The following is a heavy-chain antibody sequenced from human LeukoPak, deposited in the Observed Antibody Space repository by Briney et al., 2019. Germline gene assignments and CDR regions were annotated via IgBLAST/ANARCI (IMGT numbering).Heavy chain of an antibody. Sequence: PSETLSLTCAVYGGSFSGYYWSWIRQPPGRGLEWIGEINHSGSTNYNPSLKSRVTISVDTSKNQFSLKLSSVTAADTAVYYCARVRVSVVAITSAKNHAFDIWGRGTMVTVSS. CDR3: ARVRVSVVAITSAKNHAFDI. V-gene: IGHV4-34*01. CDR1: GGSFSGYY. CDR2: INHSGST. J-gene: IGHJ3*02. D-gene: IGHD3-22*01.